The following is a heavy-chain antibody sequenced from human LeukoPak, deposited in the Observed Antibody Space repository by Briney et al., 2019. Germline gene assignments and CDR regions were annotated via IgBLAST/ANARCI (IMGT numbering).Heavy chain of an antibody. Sequence: GGSLRLSCAASGFSFSTYSMNWVRQSPGKGLEWISYISSSGSSTAHADSVKGRFTISRDNAKNSLYLQMNSLTADDTAVYFCARDREGSSWYDFWGQGTLVTVSS. D-gene: IGHD6-13*01. CDR3: ARDREGSSWYDF. CDR1: GFSFSTYS. CDR2: ISSSGSST. V-gene: IGHV3-48*04. J-gene: IGHJ5*01.